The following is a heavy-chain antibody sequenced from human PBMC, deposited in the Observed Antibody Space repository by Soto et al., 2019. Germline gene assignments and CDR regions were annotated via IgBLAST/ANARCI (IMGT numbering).Heavy chain of an antibody. Sequence: ASVKVSCKAPGYTFTSYAIHWVRQAPGQRLEWMGWINAGNGNTKYSQKFQGRVTITRDTSASTAYMELSSLRSEDTAVYYCARAGRYYDFLTGFDYWGQGTLVTVCS. CDR3: ARAGRYYDFLTGFDY. CDR1: GYTFTSYA. CDR2: INAGNGNT. V-gene: IGHV1-3*01. J-gene: IGHJ4*02. D-gene: IGHD3-9*01.